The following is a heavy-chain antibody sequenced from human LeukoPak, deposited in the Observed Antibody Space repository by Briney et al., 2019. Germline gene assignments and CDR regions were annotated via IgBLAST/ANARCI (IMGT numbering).Heavy chain of an antibody. D-gene: IGHD3-10*01. V-gene: IGHV4-4*07. CDR1: GGSISSYY. Sequence: PSETLSLTCTVSGGSISSYYWSWIRQPAGKGLEWIGRIYTSGSTNYNPSLRSRVNMSIDTSKNQFSLKVISVTAADTAVYYCASYGSGSYLDPFDIWGQGTMVIVSS. CDR2: IYTSGST. J-gene: IGHJ3*02. CDR3: ASYGSGSYLDPFDI.